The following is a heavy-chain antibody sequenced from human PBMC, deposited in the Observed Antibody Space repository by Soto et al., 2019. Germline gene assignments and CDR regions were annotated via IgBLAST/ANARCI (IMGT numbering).Heavy chain of an antibody. CDR2: IYYSGST. CDR3: ARDSGRDGYNGY. D-gene: IGHD5-12*01. Sequence: SETLSLTCTVSGGSISSYYWSWIRQPPGKGLEWIGYIYYSGSTNYNPSLKSRVTISVDTSKNQFSLKLSSVTAADTAVYYCARDSGRDGYNGYWGQGTLVTVSS. CDR1: GGSISSYY. V-gene: IGHV4-59*01. J-gene: IGHJ4*02.